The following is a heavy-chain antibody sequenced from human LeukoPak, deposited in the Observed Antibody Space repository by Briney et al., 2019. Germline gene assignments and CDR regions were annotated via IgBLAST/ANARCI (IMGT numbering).Heavy chain of an antibody. CDR2: ISGSGGST. Sequence: GGSLRLSCAASGFTFSSYAMSWVRQAPGKGLEWVSAISGSGGSTYYADSVKGRFTISRDNSKNTLYLQMNSLRAEDTAVYYCAKGLLAIFGVVIARGDAFDIWGQRTMVTVSS. CDR1: GFTFSSYA. CDR3: AKGLLAIFGVVIARGDAFDI. V-gene: IGHV3-23*01. J-gene: IGHJ3*02. D-gene: IGHD3-3*01.